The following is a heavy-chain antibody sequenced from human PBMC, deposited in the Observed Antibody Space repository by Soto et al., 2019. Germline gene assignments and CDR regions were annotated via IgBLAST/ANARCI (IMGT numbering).Heavy chain of an antibody. CDR3: VRHGANSGSYSEYFQH. V-gene: IGHV4-39*01. D-gene: IGHD1-26*01. J-gene: IGHJ1*01. CDR2: VDYSGTT. CDR1: GDSISSNTYF. Sequence: QLQLQESGPGLVKPSETLSLTCSVSGDSISSNTYFWGWIRQPPGKGLEWIGSVDYSGTTYYNTSLRTRATISVDTSENQFSLKLSSVTAADTAVYYCVRHGANSGSYSEYFQHWGQGTLVTVSS.